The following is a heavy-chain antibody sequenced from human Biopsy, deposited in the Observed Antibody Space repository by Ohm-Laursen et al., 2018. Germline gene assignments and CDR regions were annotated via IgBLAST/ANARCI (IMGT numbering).Heavy chain of an antibody. J-gene: IGHJ5*02. V-gene: IGHV4-4*07. Sequence: TLSLTWTVSGGSISNYYWSWIRQPAGKGLVWIGRIYSSGSTNYNPSLKSRVTMSVDTSKNQFSLILSSMTAADTAVYYCAREPRIAAVAYFDPWGQGTLVTVSS. CDR3: AREPRIAAVAYFDP. D-gene: IGHD6-13*01. CDR2: IYSSGST. CDR1: GGSISNYY.